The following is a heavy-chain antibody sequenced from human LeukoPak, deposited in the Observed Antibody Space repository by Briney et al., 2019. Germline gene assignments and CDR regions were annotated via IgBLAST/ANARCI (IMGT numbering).Heavy chain of an antibody. D-gene: IGHD3-22*01. J-gene: IGHJ4*02. Sequence: SETLSLTCTVSGGSISSSSYYWGWIRQPPGKGREWIGRMYYSGSTYYNRSLKSRVTISVGTSKNQFSLKLSSVTAADTAVYYCARPGPQYYDSSGYYQNWGQGTLVTVSS. CDR1: GGSISSSSYY. CDR2: MYYSGST. CDR3: ARPGPQYYDSSGYYQN. V-gene: IGHV4-39*01.